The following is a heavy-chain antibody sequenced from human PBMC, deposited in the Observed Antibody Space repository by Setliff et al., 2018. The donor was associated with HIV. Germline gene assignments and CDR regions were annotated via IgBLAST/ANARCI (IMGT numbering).Heavy chain of an antibody. CDR3: ARDKRASFDGLDV. V-gene: IGHV4-39*07. CDR2: GVNSGST. CDR1: GGSISNGNYY. J-gene: IGHJ6*02. Sequence: SETLSLTCTVSGGSISNGNYYWAWIRQSPGKGLEWIGSGVNSGSTYYNPSLKSRVTISVDTSKNRFSLKLSSVTAADTAVYYCARDKRASFDGLDVWGQGTTVTVSS.